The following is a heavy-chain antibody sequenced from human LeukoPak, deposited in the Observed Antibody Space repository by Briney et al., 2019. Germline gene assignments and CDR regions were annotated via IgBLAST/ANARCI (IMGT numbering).Heavy chain of an antibody. CDR3: ARDHGGYETEYYFDY. V-gene: IGHV1-46*01. D-gene: IGHD5-12*01. J-gene: IGHJ4*02. Sequence: ASVKVSCKASGYTFTSYYMYWVRQAPGQGLEWMGIINPSGGSTSYAQKFQGRVTMTRDTSTSTVYMELRSLRSDDTAVYYCARDHGGYETEYYFDYWGQGTLVTVSS. CDR2: INPSGGST. CDR1: GYTFTSYY.